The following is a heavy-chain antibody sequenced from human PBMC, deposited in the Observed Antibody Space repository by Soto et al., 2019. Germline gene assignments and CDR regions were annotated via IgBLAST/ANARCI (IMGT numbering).Heavy chain of an antibody. D-gene: IGHD5-12*01. CDR3: ARQAGYGDSRILDY. Sequence: PGGSLRLSCAASGLTFSSYAMSWVRQAPGKGLEWVSAISGSGGNTYYADSVKGRFTVSRDNSKNTLYLHMNSLGAEDTALYYCARQAGYGDSRILDYWGQGVLVTVSS. J-gene: IGHJ4*02. V-gene: IGHV3-23*01. CDR2: ISGSGGNT. CDR1: GLTFSSYA.